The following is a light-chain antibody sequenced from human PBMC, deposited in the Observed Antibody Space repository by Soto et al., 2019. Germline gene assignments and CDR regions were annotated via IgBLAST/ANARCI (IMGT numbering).Light chain of an antibody. CDR2: DAS. J-gene: IGKJ2*01. CDR3: QQRSNCYT. V-gene: IGKV3-11*01. CDR1: QIVSSY. Sequence: EIVLTQSPATLYLSPGERATLSCRASQIVSSYLAWYQQKPGQAPRLLIYDASNRATGIPARFSGSGSGTEFTLAISSREPEDFAIYYWQQRSNCYTFGQGTKLKI.